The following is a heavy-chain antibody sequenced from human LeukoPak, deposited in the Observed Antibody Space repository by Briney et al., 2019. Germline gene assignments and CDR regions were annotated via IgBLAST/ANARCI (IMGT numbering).Heavy chain of an antibody. CDR2: INAGNGNT. J-gene: IGHJ3*01. V-gene: IGHV1-3*01. CDR3: ARERPTTTAFHV. CDR1: GNTFSSNI. Sequence: ASVKVSCKTSGNTFSSNIINWMRQAPGQRLDWMGWINAGNGNTKYSEKFQGRVTITRDTSASTVYMEMSSLRSEDTAVYYCARERPTTTAFHVWGQGTMVTVS. D-gene: IGHD1-14*01.